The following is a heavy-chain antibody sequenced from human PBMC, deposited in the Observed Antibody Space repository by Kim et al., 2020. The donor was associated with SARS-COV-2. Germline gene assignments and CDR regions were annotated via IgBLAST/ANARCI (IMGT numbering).Heavy chain of an antibody. Sequence: GESLKISCKGSGYSFTNYWIGWVRQMPGKGLEWMGIIYPGDSDTKYSPSFQGQVTISADKSITTAFLQWSSLKASDTAMYYCARRAGSYPYYYVDAWGKGTAVTVSS. J-gene: IGHJ6*03. D-gene: IGHD6-6*01. CDR3: ARRAGSYPYYYVDA. V-gene: IGHV5-51*01. CDR1: GYSFTNYW. CDR2: IYPGDSDT.